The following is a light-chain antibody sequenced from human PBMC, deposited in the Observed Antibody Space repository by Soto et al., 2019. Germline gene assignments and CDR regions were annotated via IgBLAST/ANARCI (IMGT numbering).Light chain of an antibody. V-gene: IGLV1-40*01. CDR1: SSNIGAGYD. CDR3: QSFDRSLSGRV. Sequence: QAVVTQPPSVSGAPGQRVTISCTGSSSNIGAGYDVHWYQQLPRTAPKLLIYDNNNRPSGVPDRFAGSKSGTSASLAITGLQAEDEADYYCQSFDRSLSGRVFGGGTKVTVL. J-gene: IGLJ3*02. CDR2: DNN.